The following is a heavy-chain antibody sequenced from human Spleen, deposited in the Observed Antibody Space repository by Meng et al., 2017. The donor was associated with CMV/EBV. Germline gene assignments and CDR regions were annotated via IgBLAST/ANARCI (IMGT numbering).Heavy chain of an antibody. D-gene: IGHD2-21*01. V-gene: IGHV4-61*01. CDR2: MYYSGNT. CDR1: GGSISSSSYY. CDR3: ATFSPGWGSLGH. J-gene: IGHJ1*01. Sequence: ESLKISCTVSGGSISSSSYYWSWVRQPPGMGLEWIGYMYYSGNTKYNPSLKSRVTISIDTSKNQFSLKLSSVTAADTAMYYCATFSPGWGSLGHWGQGTLVTVSS.